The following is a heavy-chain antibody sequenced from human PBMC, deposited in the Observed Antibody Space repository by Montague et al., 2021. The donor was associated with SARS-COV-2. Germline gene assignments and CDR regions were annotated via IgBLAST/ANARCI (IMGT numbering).Heavy chain of an antibody. V-gene: IGHV6-1*01. CDR3: ARDLKPPGDILTGYLPYYYYMDV. J-gene: IGHJ6*03. Sequence: YAISGDSVSSNRAAWNWIRQSPSRGLEWLGRTYYRSKWYNDYAVSVKSRITINPDTSKNQFSLQLNSVTPEDTTVYYCARDLKPPGDILTGYLPYYYYMDVWGKGTTVTVSS. CDR2: TYYRSKWYN. D-gene: IGHD3-9*01. CDR1: GDSVSSNRAA.